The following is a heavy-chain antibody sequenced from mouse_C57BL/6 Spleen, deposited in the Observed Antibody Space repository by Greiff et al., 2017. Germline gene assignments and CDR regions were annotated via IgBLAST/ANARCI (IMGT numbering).Heavy chain of an antibody. V-gene: IGHV1-50*01. J-gene: IGHJ4*01. Sequence: VQLQQPGAELVKPGASVKLSCKASGYTFTSYWMQWVKQRPGPGLEWIGEIDPSDSYTNYNQKFKGKATLTVDTSSSTAYMQLSSLTSEDSAVYYCATYGNYLYYYAMDYWGQGTSVTVSS. CDR2: IDPSDSYT. D-gene: IGHD2-1*01. CDR3: ATYGNYLYYYAMDY. CDR1: GYTFTSYW.